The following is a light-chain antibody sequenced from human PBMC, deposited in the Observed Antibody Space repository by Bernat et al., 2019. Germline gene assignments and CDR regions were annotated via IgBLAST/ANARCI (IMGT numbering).Light chain of an antibody. V-gene: IGKV2-28*01. CDR1: QSLLHRNGYNY. J-gene: IGKJ2*01. Sequence: DIVMTQSPLSLPVTPGEPASISCRSSQSLLHRNGYNYLDWYLQKPGQSPQLLIYLGSNRASGVPDRFSGSESGTDFTLKISRVEAEDVWVYYCMQALQTPPTFGQGTKLEIK. CDR2: LGS. CDR3: MQALQTPPT.